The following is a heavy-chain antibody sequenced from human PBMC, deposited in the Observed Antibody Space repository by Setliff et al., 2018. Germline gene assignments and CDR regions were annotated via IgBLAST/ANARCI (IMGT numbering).Heavy chain of an antibody. V-gene: IGHV1-2*02. CDR3: ARGREWLVRVDI. CDR1: GYTFTGYY. Sequence: ASVKVSCKASGYTFTGYYMHWVRQAPGQGLEWMGWINPNSGGTNYAQKFQGRVTMTRDTSISTAYMELSRLRSDDTAVYCCARGREWLVRVDIWGQGTMVTVSS. J-gene: IGHJ3*02. D-gene: IGHD6-19*01. CDR2: INPNSGGT.